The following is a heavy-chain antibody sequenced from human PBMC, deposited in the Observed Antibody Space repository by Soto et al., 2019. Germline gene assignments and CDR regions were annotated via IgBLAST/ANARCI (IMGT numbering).Heavy chain of an antibody. J-gene: IGHJ6*02. CDR1: GFTVSSNY. CDR2: IYSGGST. Sequence: GGSLRLSCAASGFTVSSNYMSWVRQAPGKGLEWVSVIYSGGSTYYADSVKGRFTISRDNSKNTLYLQMNSLRAEDTAVYYCARDRSTIQLWTSRGYYYGMDVWGQGTTVTVSS. CDR3: ARDRSTIQLWTSRGYYYGMDV. D-gene: IGHD5-18*01. V-gene: IGHV3-53*01.